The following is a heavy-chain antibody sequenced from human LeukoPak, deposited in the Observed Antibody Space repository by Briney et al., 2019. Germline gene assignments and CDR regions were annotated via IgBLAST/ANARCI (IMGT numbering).Heavy chain of an antibody. V-gene: IGHV1-18*01. CDR3: ARGGDVDYDY. Sequence: ASVKVSCKASGYTFTTAGITWVRPAHGQGLEWLGWITPYNGMQTYAQRLQGRVTLTTDTSTTTTYMELRSLTSDDTAIYYCARGGDVDYDYWGQGTLVTASS. CDR1: GYTFTTAG. J-gene: IGHJ4*02. CDR2: ITPYNGMQ. D-gene: IGHD4-17*01.